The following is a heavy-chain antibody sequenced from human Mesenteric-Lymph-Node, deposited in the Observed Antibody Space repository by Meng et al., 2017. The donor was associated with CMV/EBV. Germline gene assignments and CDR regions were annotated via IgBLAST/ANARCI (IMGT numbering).Heavy chain of an antibody. J-gene: IGHJ4*02. D-gene: IGHD3-16*01. Sequence: KVSCKASGGTFSSYAISWVRQAPGQGLEWMGGIIPIFGTANYAQKFQGRVTITTDESTSTAYMGLSSLRSEDTAVYYCASSRLGKFDYWGQGTLVTVSS. V-gene: IGHV1-69*05. CDR3: ASSRLGKFDY. CDR1: GGTFSSYA. CDR2: IIPIFGTA.